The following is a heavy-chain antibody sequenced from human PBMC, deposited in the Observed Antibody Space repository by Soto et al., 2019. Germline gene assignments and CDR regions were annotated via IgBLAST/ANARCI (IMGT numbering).Heavy chain of an antibody. Sequence: EVQLVESGGGLVKPGGSLSLSCAASGFTFSSYSMNWVRQSPGKGLEWVSSISSSSSYIYYADSVKGRFTISRDNAKNSLYLQMNSLRAEDTAVYYCARGSWEANWGSIDYWGQGTLVTVSS. J-gene: IGHJ4*02. D-gene: IGHD7-27*01. CDR2: ISSSSSYI. V-gene: IGHV3-21*01. CDR3: ARGSWEANWGSIDY. CDR1: GFTFSSYS.